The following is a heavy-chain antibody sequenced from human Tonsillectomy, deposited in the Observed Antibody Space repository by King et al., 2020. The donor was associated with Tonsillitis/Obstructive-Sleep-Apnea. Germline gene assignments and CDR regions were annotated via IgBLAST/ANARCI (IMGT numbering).Heavy chain of an antibody. D-gene: IGHD2/OR15-2a*01. J-gene: IGHJ3*02. CDR2: IYYSGST. CDR1: GGSISSYY. V-gene: IGHV4-59*01. Sequence: QLQESGPGLVKPSETLSLTCTVSGGSISSYYWSWIRQPPGKGLEWIGYIYYSGSTNYNPSPKSRFTISVDTSKNQLFLKLSSVTAADTAVYYCARMEYRAGNAFDIWGQGTMVTVSS. CDR3: ARMEYRAGNAFDI.